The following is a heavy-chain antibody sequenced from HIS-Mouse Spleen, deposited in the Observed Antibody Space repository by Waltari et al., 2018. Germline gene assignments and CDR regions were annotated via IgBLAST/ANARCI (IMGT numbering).Heavy chain of an antibody. CDR3: ARALEYSSSWYYYYYGMDV. Sequence: QVQLQESGPGLVKPSETLSLTCTVSGYSISSGYYWGWIRQPPGKGLEWIGSICHSGSTSYNPSLKSRVTRSVDTSKNQFSLKLSSVTAADTAVYYCARALEYSSSWYYYYYGMDVWGQGTTVTVSS. J-gene: IGHJ6*02. CDR2: ICHSGST. V-gene: IGHV4-38-2*02. D-gene: IGHD6-13*01. CDR1: GYSISSGYY.